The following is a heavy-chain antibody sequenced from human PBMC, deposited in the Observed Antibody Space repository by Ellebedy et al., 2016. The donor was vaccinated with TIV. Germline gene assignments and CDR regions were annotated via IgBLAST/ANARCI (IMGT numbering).Heavy chain of an antibody. Sequence: GESLKISCAASGFTFSGYWMHWVRQPPGKGLVWVSRIATDGSSTTYADSVKGRFSISRDNAKNTLYLQMNSLRGDDTAVYYCARASRGMDVWGQGTTVTVSS. CDR3: ARASRGMDV. CDR2: IATDGSST. J-gene: IGHJ6*02. CDR1: GFTFSGYW. V-gene: IGHV3-74*01.